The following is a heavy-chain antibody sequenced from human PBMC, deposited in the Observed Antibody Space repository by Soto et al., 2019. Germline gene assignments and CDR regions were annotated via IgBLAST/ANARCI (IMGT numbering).Heavy chain of an antibody. CDR1: GGSISSSSYY. CDR2: IYYSGST. J-gene: IGHJ5*02. D-gene: IGHD3-3*01. Sequence: PSETLSLTCTVSGGSISSSSYYWGWIRQPPGKGLEWIGSIYYSGSTYYNPSLKSRVTISVDTSKNQFSLKLSSVTAADTAVYYCARQPETITIFGVVIIGWFDPWGPGTLVTVSS. V-gene: IGHV4-39*01. CDR3: ARQPETITIFGVVIIGWFDP.